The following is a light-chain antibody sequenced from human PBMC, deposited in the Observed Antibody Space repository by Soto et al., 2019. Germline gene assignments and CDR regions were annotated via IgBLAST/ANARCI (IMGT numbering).Light chain of an antibody. CDR3: QQSYSTAIT. Sequence: DIQMTQSPSSLSASVGYRFTISCRASQNISRHLHWNQQKPGKAPKLLIYAASSLQSGVSSRFSGSGSGTDFTLIISSLQPEDFASYYCQQSYSTAITFGQGTRLEIK. CDR2: AAS. J-gene: IGKJ5*01. V-gene: IGKV1-39*01. CDR1: QNISRH.